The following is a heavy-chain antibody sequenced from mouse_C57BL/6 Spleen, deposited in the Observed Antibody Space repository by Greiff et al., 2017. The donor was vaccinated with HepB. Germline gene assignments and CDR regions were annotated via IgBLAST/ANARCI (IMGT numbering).Heavy chain of an antibody. CDR2: IYPGDGDT. V-gene: IGHV1-80*01. J-gene: IGHJ2*01. Sequence: QVQLKQSGAELVKPGASVKISCKASGYAFSSYWMNWVKQRPGKGLEWIGQIYPGDGDTNYNGKFKGKATLTADKSSSTAYMQRSSLTSEDSAVYFCARGRLYYGSSWGYWGQGTTLTVSS. CDR3: ARGRLYYGSSWGY. CDR1: GYAFSSYW. D-gene: IGHD1-1*01.